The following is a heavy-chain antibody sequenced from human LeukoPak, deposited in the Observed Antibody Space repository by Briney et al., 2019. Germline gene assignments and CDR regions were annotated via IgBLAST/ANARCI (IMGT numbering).Heavy chain of an antibody. Sequence: GGSLRLSCAASGFTFSSYWMHWVRQAPGKGLVWVSRINSGGSITTYADFVKGRFTISRDNANNTLYLRMNSLRAEDTAGYYWVKIGESWGQGTLVTVSS. CDR2: INSGGSIT. J-gene: IGHJ1*01. CDR1: GFTFSSYW. D-gene: IGHD2/OR15-2a*01. V-gene: IGHV3-74*01. CDR3: VKIGES.